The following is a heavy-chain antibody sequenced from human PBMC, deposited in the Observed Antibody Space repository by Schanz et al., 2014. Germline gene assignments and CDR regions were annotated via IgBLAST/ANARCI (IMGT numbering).Heavy chain of an antibody. CDR3: VSSGSYSSYAF. V-gene: IGHV3-48*01. J-gene: IGHJ4*02. CDR2: VSRSTPDI. D-gene: IGHD3-10*01. CDR1: GITFSSHS. Sequence: EVHLVESGGGLVQPGGSLRLSCAASGITFSSHSFNWVRQAPGKGLEWVSYVSRSTPDIYYADSVKGRFTISRDNAKNSLYLQMNSLRAEDTAVYHCVSSGSYSSYAFWGQGTLGTVSS.